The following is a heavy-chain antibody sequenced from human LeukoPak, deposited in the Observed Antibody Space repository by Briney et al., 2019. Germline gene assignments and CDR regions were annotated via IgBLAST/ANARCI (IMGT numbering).Heavy chain of an antibody. J-gene: IGHJ4*02. CDR2: LFYAGNT. CDR1: GGSINTGDYY. D-gene: IGHD5/OR15-5a*01. V-gene: IGHV4-39*07. CDR3: ARENIVSTRDFDY. Sequence: SETLSLTCTVSGGSINTGDYYWTWIRQPPGKGLEWVGSLFYAGNTYYNPSLKTRVTISIDTSKNQFSLKLSSVTAADTAVYYCARENIVSTRDFDYWGQGTLVTVSS.